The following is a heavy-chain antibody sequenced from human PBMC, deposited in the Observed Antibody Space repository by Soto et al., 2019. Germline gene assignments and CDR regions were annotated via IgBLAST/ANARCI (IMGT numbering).Heavy chain of an antibody. V-gene: IGHV1-46*01. Sequence: QVLLVQSGTEVQKPGASVRLSCKASGYTFTSYFVHWVRQAPRQGLEWMGMINPSADDTTYAQTFQGRVTMTRDASTGIVYMELSSLRSGDTAVYYCARGGITMIAVPELRILDSWGQGTLVIVSS. J-gene: IGHJ4*02. CDR3: ARGGITMIAVPELRILDS. CDR1: GYTFTSYF. CDR2: INPSADDT. D-gene: IGHD3-22*01.